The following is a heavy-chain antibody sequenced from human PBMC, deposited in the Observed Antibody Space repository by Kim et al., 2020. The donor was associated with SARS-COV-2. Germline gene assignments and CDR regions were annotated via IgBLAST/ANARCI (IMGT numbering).Heavy chain of an antibody. Sequence: ASVKVSCMASGYTFTGYYIHWVRQVPGQGLEWMGRINPNSGDTSYAQNFQGRVTVTRDTSISATYMELSRLTSVDTAVYFCARGGIGAALVYFDYWGQGALVTVSS. CDR1: GYTFTGYY. CDR2: INPNSGDT. V-gene: IGHV1-2*06. D-gene: IGHD2-15*01. J-gene: IGHJ4*02. CDR3: ARGGIGAALVYFDY.